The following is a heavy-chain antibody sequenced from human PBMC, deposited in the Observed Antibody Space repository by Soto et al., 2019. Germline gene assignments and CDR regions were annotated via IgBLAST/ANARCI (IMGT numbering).Heavy chain of an antibody. CDR1: GGTFSSYA. J-gene: IGHJ3*02. Sequence: QVQLVQSGAEVKKPGSSVKVSCKASGGTFSSYAISWVRQAPGQGLEWMGGIIPIFGTANYAQKFQGRVTITADESTSTAYMELSSLRSDDTAVYYCARARDFGSYSGGDAFDIWGQGTMVTVSS. V-gene: IGHV1-69*01. CDR2: IIPIFGTA. CDR3: ARARDFGSYSGGDAFDI. D-gene: IGHD1-26*01.